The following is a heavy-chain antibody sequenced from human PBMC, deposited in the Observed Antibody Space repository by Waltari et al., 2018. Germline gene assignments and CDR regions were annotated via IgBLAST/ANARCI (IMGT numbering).Heavy chain of an antibody. CDR2: IYYSGST. Sequence: QLQLQESGPGLVKPSATLSLTCTVSGGSISSSSYYWGWIRQPPGKGLEWIGSIYYSGSTDYNPSLKSRVTISVDTSKNQFSLKLSSVTAADTAVYYCARQQSGSYYNYYYYMDVWGKGTTVTVSS. CDR1: GGSISSSSYY. V-gene: IGHV4-39*01. J-gene: IGHJ6*03. CDR3: ARQQSGSYYNYYYYMDV. D-gene: IGHD1-26*01.